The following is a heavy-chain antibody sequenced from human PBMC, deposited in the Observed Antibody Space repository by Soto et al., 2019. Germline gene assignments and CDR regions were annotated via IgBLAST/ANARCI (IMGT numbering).Heavy chain of an antibody. J-gene: IGHJ4*02. Sequence: ASVKVSCKASGYTFTSYYMHWVRQAPGQGLEWMGIINPSGGSTSYAQKFQGRVTMTRDTSTSTVYMELSSLRSEDTAVYYCARNSAYYDSSGYYRLGYWGQGTLVTVSS. CDR1: GYTFTSYY. CDR3: ARNSAYYDSSGYYRLGY. D-gene: IGHD3-22*01. CDR2: INPSGGST. V-gene: IGHV1-46*01.